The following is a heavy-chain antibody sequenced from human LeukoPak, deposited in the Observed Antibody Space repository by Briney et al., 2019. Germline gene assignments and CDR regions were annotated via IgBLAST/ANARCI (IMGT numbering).Heavy chain of an antibody. CDR2: FDPEDGET. CDR3: ARRDYYGSGSYPYYYQNHMDV. D-gene: IGHD3-10*01. CDR1: GYTLTELS. Sequence: ASVKVSCKVSGYTLTELSMHWVRQAPGKGLEWMGGFDPEDGETFYAQKFQGRVTMTEDTSTDTAYMELSSLRSEDTAVYYCARRDYYGSGSYPYYYQNHMDVWGKGTTVTISS. J-gene: IGHJ6*03. V-gene: IGHV1-24*01.